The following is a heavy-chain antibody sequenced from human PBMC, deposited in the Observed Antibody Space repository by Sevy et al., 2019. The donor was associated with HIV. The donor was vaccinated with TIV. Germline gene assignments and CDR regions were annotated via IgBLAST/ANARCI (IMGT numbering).Heavy chain of an antibody. J-gene: IGHJ5*02. Sequence: ASVKVSCKASGYTFTGYYMHWVRQAPGQGLEWMGWINPNSGGTNYAQKFQGRVTMTRDTSISTAYMEPSRLRSDDTAVYYCARVSTSGSGWEDPSDWFDPWGQGTLVTVSS. V-gene: IGHV1-2*02. CDR3: ARVSTSGSGWEDPSDWFDP. CDR2: INPNSGGT. D-gene: IGHD6-19*01. CDR1: GYTFTGYY.